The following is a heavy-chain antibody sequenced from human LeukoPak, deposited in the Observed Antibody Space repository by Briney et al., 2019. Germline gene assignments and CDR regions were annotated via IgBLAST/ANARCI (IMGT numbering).Heavy chain of an antibody. D-gene: IGHD2-2*01. V-gene: IGHV1-24*01. CDR3: ATARYVVPAASRCFDY. J-gene: IGHJ4*02. CDR1: GYTLTELS. CDR2: FDPEDGET. Sequence: ASVKVSCKVSGYTLTELSMHWVRQAPGKGLEWMGGFDPEDGETIYAQKFQGRVTMTEDTSTDTAYMELSSLRSEDTAVYYCATARYVVPAASRCFDYWGQGTLVTVSS.